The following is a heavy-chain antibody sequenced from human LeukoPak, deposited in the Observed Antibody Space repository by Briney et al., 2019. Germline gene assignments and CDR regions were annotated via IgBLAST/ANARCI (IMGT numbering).Heavy chain of an antibody. Sequence: SETLPLTCTVSGGSISSYYWSWIRQPPGKGLEWIGYIYYSGSTNYNPSLKSRVTISVDTSKNQFSLKLSSVTAADTAVYYCAGQYYYDSSGLDYWGQGTLVTVSS. CDR1: GGSISSYY. V-gene: IGHV4-59*01. J-gene: IGHJ4*02. D-gene: IGHD3-22*01. CDR2: IYYSGST. CDR3: AGQYYYDSSGLDY.